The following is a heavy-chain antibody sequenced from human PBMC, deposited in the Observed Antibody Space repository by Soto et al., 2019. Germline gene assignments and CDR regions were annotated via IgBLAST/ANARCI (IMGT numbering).Heavy chain of an antibody. CDR2: ISHDGTNK. CDR1: GFTFNSYG. Sequence: QVQLVESGGGVVQPGRSLRLSCAASGFTFNSYGMHWVRPAPGKGLEWVASISHDGTNKYYVDSVKGRFTISRDNSKSTLYLQMNSLRAEDTAVYYCAKTPWEKYYSSWFDCWGQGTLVTVSS. J-gene: IGHJ4*02. CDR3: AKTPWEKYYSSWFDC. D-gene: IGHD1-26*01. V-gene: IGHV3-30*18.